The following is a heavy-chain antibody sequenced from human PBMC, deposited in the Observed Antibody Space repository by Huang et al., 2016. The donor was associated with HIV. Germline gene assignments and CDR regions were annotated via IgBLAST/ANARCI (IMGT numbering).Heavy chain of an antibody. CDR2: ASNYGNIK. CDR1: GFSFSTYE. V-gene: IGHV3-30*03. Sequence: QVQLVESGGGVVQPGRSLRLSCAASGFSFSTYEMHWVRQAPGKGVEWVVSASNYGNIKNYADSVKGRFTISRDNSKDTLYLHMSSLRTEDTAMYYCARWTTSPYYYDTSGYFDYWGQGTLVTVSS. CDR3: ARWTTSPYYYDTSGYFDY. D-gene: IGHD3-22*01. J-gene: IGHJ4*02.